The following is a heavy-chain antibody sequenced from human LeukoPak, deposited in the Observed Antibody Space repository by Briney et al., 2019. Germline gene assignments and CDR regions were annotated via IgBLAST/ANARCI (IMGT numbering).Heavy chain of an antibody. CDR1: GITFSSYS. CDR3: ARRNYYGSGDKFDY. D-gene: IGHD3-10*01. V-gene: IGHV3-21*01. CDR2: ISSSSSYI. Sequence: PGGSLRLSCAASGITFSSYSMNWVRQAAGKGLEWVSSISSSSSYIYYADSVKGRFTISRDNAKNSLYLQMNSLRAEDTAVYYCARRNYYGSGDKFDYWGQGTLLTVSS. J-gene: IGHJ4*02.